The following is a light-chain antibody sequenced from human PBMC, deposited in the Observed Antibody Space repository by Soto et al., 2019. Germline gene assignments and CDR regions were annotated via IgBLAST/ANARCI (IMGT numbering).Light chain of an antibody. Sequence: ETLLTQSPGTLSLSPGERVTLSCRASQSVCSRCFAWYQQKPGQSPRLLIYGASPRATGIPDRFSGSGSGTDFTLTISRLEPEEFAVYYCQHYGTTPWTFGQGTKVEIK. J-gene: IGKJ1*01. CDR2: GAS. CDR3: QHYGTTPWT. CDR1: QSVCSRC. V-gene: IGKV3-20*01.